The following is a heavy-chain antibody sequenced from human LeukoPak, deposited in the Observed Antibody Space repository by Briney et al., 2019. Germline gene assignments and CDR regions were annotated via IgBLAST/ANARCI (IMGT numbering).Heavy chain of an antibody. D-gene: IGHD6-6*01. Sequence: PSETLSLTCTVSGASISNYYWSWIRQPPGKGLEWIGYIYYTGSSNYNPSLKSRVTISVDTSKNQFSLKLSSVTAADTAVYYCARDADSSSSGSFDYWGQGTLVTVSS. CDR2: IYYTGSS. V-gene: IGHV4-59*01. CDR1: GASISNYY. CDR3: ARDADSSSSGSFDY. J-gene: IGHJ4*02.